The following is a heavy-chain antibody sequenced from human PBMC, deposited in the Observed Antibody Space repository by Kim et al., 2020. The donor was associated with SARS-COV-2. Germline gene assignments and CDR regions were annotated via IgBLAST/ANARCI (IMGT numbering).Heavy chain of an antibody. CDR2: GRT. CDR3: ARDLWFDP. J-gene: IGHJ5*02. Sequence: GRTHSNPTLKSRVTMSVDTAKNQFSLKLSSVPAADTAVYYCARDLWFDPWGQGTLVTVSS. V-gene: IGHV4-4*07.